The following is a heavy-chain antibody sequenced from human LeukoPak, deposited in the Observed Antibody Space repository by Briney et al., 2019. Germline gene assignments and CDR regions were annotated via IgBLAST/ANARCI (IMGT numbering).Heavy chain of an antibody. CDR3: ARGVSTSGQIGDYYYYYYMDV. CDR2: IYYSGST. Sequence: SETLSLTCTVSGGSISSYYWSWIRQPPGKGLEWIGYIYYSGSTNYNPSLKSRVTISVDTSKNQFSLKLSSVTAADTAVYYCARGVSTSGQIGDYYYYYYMDVWGKGTTVTVSS. V-gene: IGHV4-59*01. D-gene: IGHD2-2*01. J-gene: IGHJ6*03. CDR1: GGSISSYY.